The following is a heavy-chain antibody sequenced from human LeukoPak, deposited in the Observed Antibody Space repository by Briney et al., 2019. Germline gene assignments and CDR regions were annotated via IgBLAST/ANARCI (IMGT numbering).Heavy chain of an antibody. D-gene: IGHD5-12*01. Sequence: GGSLRLSCAASGFRFTDYSMSWVRQAPGKGLEWVAGLGRSGEYKYYADSVKGRFTISRDNSKNTLYLQMNSLRAEDTAVYYCARDSETGYDWGYYFDYWGQGTLVTVSS. V-gene: IGHV3-23*01. CDR1: GFRFTDYS. CDR2: LGRSGEYK. CDR3: ARDSETGYDWGYYFDY. J-gene: IGHJ4*02.